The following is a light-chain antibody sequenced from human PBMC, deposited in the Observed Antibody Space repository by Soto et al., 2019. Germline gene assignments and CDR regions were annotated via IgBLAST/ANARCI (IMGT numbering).Light chain of an antibody. V-gene: IGKV3-20*01. J-gene: IGKJ1*01. Sequence: EIVLTQSPGTLSLSPGERTTLSCRASQSVSSNFLDWYQQKPGQAPRLLIYGASSRATGIPDRFSGSGSRTDFTLTISRLEPEDFAVYYCQQYETSPRTFGQGTKVDIK. CDR1: QSVSSNF. CDR3: QQYETSPRT. CDR2: GAS.